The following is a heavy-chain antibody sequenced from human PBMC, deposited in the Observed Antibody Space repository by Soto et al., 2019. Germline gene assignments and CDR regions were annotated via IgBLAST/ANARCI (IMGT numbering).Heavy chain of an antibody. CDR1: GYSFTSYW. Sequence: GESLKISCKGSGYSFTSYWISWVRQMPGKGLEWMGRIGPSDSYTNYSPSFQGHVTISADKSISTAYLQWSSLKASDTAMYYCARQLVVPAAIVSYGMDVWGQGTTVTVSS. D-gene: IGHD2-2*02. V-gene: IGHV5-10-1*01. CDR2: IGPSDSYT. CDR3: ARQLVVPAAIVSYGMDV. J-gene: IGHJ6*02.